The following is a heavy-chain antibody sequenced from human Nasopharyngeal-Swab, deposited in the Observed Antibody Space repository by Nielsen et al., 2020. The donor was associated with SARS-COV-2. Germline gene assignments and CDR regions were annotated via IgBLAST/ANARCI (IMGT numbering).Heavy chain of an antibody. D-gene: IGHD6-19*01. CDR2: IGTAGDT. V-gene: IGHV3-13*01. CDR3: ARADSSGWYNYFDY. Sequence: GGSLRLSCAASGFTFSSYDMHWVRQATGKGLEWVSAIGTAGDTYYPGSVKGRFTISRENAKNSLYLQMNSLRAGDTAVYYCARADSSGWYNYFDYWGRGTLVTVSS. CDR1: GFTFSSYD. J-gene: IGHJ4*02.